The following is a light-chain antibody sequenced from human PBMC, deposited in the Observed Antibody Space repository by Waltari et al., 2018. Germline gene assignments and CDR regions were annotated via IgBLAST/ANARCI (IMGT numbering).Light chain of an antibody. CDR2: AAS. J-gene: IGKJ1*01. CDR3: QQYNNWPTWT. CDR1: QSVSSN. V-gene: IGKV3-15*01. Sequence: EIVMTQSPGTLSVSPVERATLSCRASQSVSSNLAWYQQKPGQAPRLLIYAASTRATGIPARFSGSGSGTEFTLTISGLQSEDFAVYYCQQYNNWPTWTFGQGTKVEIK.